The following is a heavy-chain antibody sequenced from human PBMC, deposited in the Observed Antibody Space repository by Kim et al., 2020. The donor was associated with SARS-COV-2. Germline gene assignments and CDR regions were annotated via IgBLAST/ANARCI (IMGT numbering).Heavy chain of an antibody. V-gene: IGHV3-74*01. CDR1: GFTFSSDW. D-gene: IGHD3-22*01. CDR3: ARAPSMIVVRGSSAFDL. CDR2: INSDGRSI. J-gene: IGHJ3*01. Sequence: GGSLRLSCAASGFTFSSDWMYWVRQGPGKGLEWVARINSDGRSISYADSVKGRFTISRDNAKNTLDLQMNSLRDEDTAVYYCARAPSMIVVRGSSAFDLWGQETMVTVSS.